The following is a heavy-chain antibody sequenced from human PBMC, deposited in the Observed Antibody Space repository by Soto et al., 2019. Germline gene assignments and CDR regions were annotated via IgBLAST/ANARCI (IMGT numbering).Heavy chain of an antibody. Sequence: QVQLVQSGAEVKKPGASVKVSCKASGYTFTSYAMHGVRQAPGQRLEWMGWINAGNGNTKYSQKFQGRVTITRDTSASTAYMELSGLRAEDTAVYYCARVGSSAYCGGDCSDFDYWGQGTLVTVSS. CDR3: ARVGSSAYCGGDCSDFDY. V-gene: IGHV1-3*01. CDR2: INAGNGNT. D-gene: IGHD2-21*02. J-gene: IGHJ4*02. CDR1: GYTFTSYA.